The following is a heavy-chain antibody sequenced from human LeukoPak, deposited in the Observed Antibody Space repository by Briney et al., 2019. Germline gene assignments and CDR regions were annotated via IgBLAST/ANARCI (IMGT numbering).Heavy chain of an antibody. CDR3: AGGTGWLIDS. CDR2: ISSSISTT. V-gene: IGHV3-48*01. CDR1: GFTFTSYS. D-gene: IGHD3-9*01. J-gene: IGHJ4*02. Sequence: GGSLRLSCAASGFTFTSYSMNWVRQAPGKGLEWVSYISSSISTTYYADSVKGRFTISRDNAKNSLYLQMTSLGPEDTALYYCAGGTGWLIDSWGQGTLVTVSS.